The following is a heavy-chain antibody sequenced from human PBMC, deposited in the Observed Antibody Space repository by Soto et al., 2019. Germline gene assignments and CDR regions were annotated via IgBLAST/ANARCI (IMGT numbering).Heavy chain of an antibody. CDR3: ARVAVEIAAGSYYYYGMDV. J-gene: IGHJ6*02. CDR2: INPSGGST. CDR1: GYTFTSYY. V-gene: IGHV1-46*01. D-gene: IGHD6-13*01. Sequence: ASVKVSCKASGYTFTSYYIHWVRQAPGQRLEWMGIINPSGGSTSYAQKFQGRVTMTRDTSTSTVYMERRSLRSEDTAVYYCARVAVEIAAGSYYYYGMDVWGQGTTVTV.